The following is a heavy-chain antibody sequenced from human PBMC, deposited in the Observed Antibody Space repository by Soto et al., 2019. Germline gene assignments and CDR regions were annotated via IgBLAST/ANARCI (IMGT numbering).Heavy chain of an antibody. CDR3: TTEVRDWTVVPAANAFDI. CDR1: GFTFSNAW. J-gene: IGHJ3*02. Sequence: GGSLRLSCAASGFTFSNAWMSWVRQAPGKGLEWVGRIKSKTDGGTTDYAAPVKGRFTISRDDSKNTLYLQMNSLKTEDTAVYYCTTEVRDWTVVPAANAFDIWGQGTMVTVSS. D-gene: IGHD2-2*01. CDR2: IKSKTDGGTT. V-gene: IGHV3-15*01.